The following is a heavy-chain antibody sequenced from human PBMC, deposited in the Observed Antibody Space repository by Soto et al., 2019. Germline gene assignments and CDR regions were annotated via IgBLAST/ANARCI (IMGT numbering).Heavy chain of an antibody. D-gene: IGHD7-27*01. Sequence: GGSLRLSCAASGFTFSTYAMTWVRQAPGKGLEWVSAISGSGTYTYYADSVKGRFTISRDNSKNTLYLQMNSLGVEDTAVYYCANARGYSTFPPNRDTPYCLDYWGQGTLVTVSS. CDR2: ISGSGTYT. V-gene: IGHV3-23*01. CDR3: ANARGYSTFPPNRDTPYCLDY. CDR1: GFTFSTYA. J-gene: IGHJ4*02.